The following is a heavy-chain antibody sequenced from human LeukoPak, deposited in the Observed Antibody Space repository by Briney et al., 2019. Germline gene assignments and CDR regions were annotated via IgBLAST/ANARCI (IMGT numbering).Heavy chain of an antibody. V-gene: IGHV1-8*01. CDR3: ARGWVPAAMRTGRTKYYFDY. Sequence: PLASVKVSCKASGYTFTSYDINWVRQATGQGLEWMGWMNPNSGNTGYAQKFQGRVTMTRNTSISTAYMELSSLRSEDTAVYYCARGWVPAAMRTGRTKYYFDYWGQGTLVTVSS. J-gene: IGHJ4*02. CDR2: MNPNSGNT. D-gene: IGHD2-2*01. CDR1: GYTFTSYD.